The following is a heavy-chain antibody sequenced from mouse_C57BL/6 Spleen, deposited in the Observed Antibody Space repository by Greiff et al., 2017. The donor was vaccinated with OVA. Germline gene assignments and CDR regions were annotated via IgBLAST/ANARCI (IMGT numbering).Heavy chain of an antibody. CDR1: GFTFSSYA. V-gene: IGHV5-4*03. J-gene: IGHJ2*01. CDR2: ISDGGSYT. D-gene: IGHD1-1*01. CDR3: ARITTVPLYYFDY. Sequence: EVKLVESGGGLVKPGGSLKLSCAASGFTFSSYAMSWVRQTPEKRLEWVATISDGGSYTYYPDNVKGRFTISRDNAKKNLYLQMSHLKSEDTAMYYSARITTVPLYYFDYWGQGTTLTVSS.